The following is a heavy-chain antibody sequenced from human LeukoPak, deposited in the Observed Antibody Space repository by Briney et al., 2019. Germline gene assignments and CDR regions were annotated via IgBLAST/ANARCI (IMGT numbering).Heavy chain of an antibody. Sequence: GGSLRLSCAASGFTFSSSWMHWVRQAPGKGLVWVSRINSDGSSTTYADSVKGRFTISRDNTKNTLFLQMNSLRAEDTAVYYCARDPSKWELPVDYWGQGTLVTVSS. CDR2: INSDGSST. V-gene: IGHV3-74*01. CDR1: GFTFSSSW. CDR3: ARDPSKWELPVDY. J-gene: IGHJ4*02. D-gene: IGHD1-26*01.